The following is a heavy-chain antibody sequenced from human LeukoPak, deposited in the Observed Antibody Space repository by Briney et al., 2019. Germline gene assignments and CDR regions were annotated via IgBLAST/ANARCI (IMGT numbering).Heavy chain of an antibody. V-gene: IGHV3-21*03. J-gene: IGHJ4*02. Sequence: GGSLRLSCAASGFTFSTYSMNWVRQAPGKGLEWVSSISSGSIHIYYADSVQGRFTISKDNAKNSLYLQMNGLRAEDTAVYYCARLGASGYLRAYYFDYWGQGTLVTVSS. CDR2: ISSGSIHI. CDR3: ARLGASGYLRAYYFDY. D-gene: IGHD1-26*01. CDR1: GFTFSTYS.